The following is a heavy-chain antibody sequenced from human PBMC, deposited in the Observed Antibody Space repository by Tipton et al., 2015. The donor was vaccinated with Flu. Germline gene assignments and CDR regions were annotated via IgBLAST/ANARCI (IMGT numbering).Heavy chain of an antibody. V-gene: IGHV4-31*03. Sequence: TLSLTCTVSGGSISRGGYYWSWIRQHPGKGLEWIGYIYYSGSTYYNPSLKSRVTISVDTSKNQFSLKLSSVTAADTAVYYCARTHNYYDSPSWGQGTLVTVSS. CDR3: ARTHNYYDSPS. J-gene: IGHJ5*02. D-gene: IGHD3-22*01. CDR2: IYYSGST. CDR1: GGSISRGGYY.